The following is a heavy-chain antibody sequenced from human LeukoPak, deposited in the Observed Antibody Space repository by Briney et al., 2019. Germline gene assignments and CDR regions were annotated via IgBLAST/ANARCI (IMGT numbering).Heavy chain of an antibody. CDR3: ARHANLEREKTSPDY. Sequence: PSETLSLTCTVSGGSISSYYWSWIRQPPGKGLEWIGSIYYSGSTYYNPSLKSRVTISVDTSKNQFSLKLSSVTAADTAVYYCARHANLEREKTSPDYWGQGTLVTVSS. CDR2: IYYSGST. V-gene: IGHV4-59*05. D-gene: IGHD3-3*01. CDR1: GGSISSYY. J-gene: IGHJ4*02.